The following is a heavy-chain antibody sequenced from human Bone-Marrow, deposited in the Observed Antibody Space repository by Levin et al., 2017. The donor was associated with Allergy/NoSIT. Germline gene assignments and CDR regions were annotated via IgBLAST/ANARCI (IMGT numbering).Heavy chain of an antibody. V-gene: IGHV5-51*01. Sequence: GGSLRLSCKGSGYSFTSYWIGWVRQMPGKGLELMGIIYPGDSDTRYSPSFQGQVTISADKSISTAYLQWSSLKASDTAMYYCARRRNYYYAVDVWGQGTTVTVSS. CDR3: ARRRNYYYAVDV. CDR2: IYPGDSDT. CDR1: GYSFTSYW. J-gene: IGHJ6*02.